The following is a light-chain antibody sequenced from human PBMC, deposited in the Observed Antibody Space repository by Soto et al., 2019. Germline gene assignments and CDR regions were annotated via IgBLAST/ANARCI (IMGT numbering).Light chain of an antibody. V-gene: IGKV1-5*03. Sequence: DIQMTQSPSTLSASVGDRVTITCRASQSISSWLAWYQQKPGKAPKLLIYKASSLESGVPSRFSGSGSGTEFTLTISSLQPDDFATYYCQQYNSNPLTFGGGPKVEIK. CDR3: QQYNSNPLT. J-gene: IGKJ4*01. CDR1: QSISSW. CDR2: KAS.